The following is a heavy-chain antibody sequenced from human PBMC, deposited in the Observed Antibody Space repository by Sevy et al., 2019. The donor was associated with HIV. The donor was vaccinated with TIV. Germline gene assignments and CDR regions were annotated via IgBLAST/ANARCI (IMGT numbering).Heavy chain of an antibody. CDR3: ARVAVEYCTNDCYHRFDH. V-gene: IGHV3-30*04. D-gene: IGHD2-8*01. CDR2: ISYDGNYK. Sequence: GGSLRLSCVASGFTFPIYSVLWVRQAPGKGLEWLTLISYDGNYKYYADSVKGRFTISRDNSNNILYLQMSSLIVEETAFYFCARVAVEYCTNDCYHRFDHWGLGTLVTVSS. CDR1: GFTFPIYS. J-gene: IGHJ4*02.